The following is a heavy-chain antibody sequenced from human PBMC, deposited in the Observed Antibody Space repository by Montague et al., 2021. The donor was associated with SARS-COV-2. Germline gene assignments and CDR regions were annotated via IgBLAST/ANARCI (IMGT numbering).Heavy chain of an antibody. CDR3: ARHRRYDVVTYYPDF. CDR2: ISNGGRT. J-gene: IGHJ4*02. Sequence: SETLSLTCSVSGGSFDSDNFFWGWIRQLPGKRLEWIGVISNGGRTFDNPSLKSRVTISVHTSRNQLSSNVKSVTAADTAVYYCARHRRYDVVTYYPDFWGQGILVTVSS. V-gene: IGHV4-39*01. D-gene: IGHD3-9*01. CDR1: GGSFDSDNFF.